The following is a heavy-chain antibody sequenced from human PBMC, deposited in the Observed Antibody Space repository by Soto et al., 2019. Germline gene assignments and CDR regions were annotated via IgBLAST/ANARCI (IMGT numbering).Heavy chain of an antibody. CDR2: INHSGRT. J-gene: IGHJ4*02. V-gene: IGHV4-34*01. CDR3: ARSRRDFWSGYYAFDY. D-gene: IGHD3-3*01. CDR1: GESFSGYY. Sequence: SETLSLTCAVYGESFSGYYWSWIRQPPGKGLEWVGEINHSGRTNYNPSLKSRGTRSGDTSKNQCSLKLSSVTAADTAVYYCARSRRDFWSGYYAFDYWGQGTLVTVSS.